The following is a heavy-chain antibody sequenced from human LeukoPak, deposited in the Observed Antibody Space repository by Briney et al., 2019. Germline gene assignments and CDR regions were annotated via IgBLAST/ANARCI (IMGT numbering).Heavy chain of an antibody. CDR1: GGTFSSYA. J-gene: IGHJ4*02. V-gene: IGHV1-69*13. Sequence: SVNVSCKASGGTFSSYAISWVRQAPGQGLEWMGGIIPIFGTANYAQKFQGRVTITADESTSTAYMELSSLRSEDTAVYYCARDLGVRGVIADYWGQGTLVTVSS. CDR3: ARDLGVRGVIADY. D-gene: IGHD3-10*01. CDR2: IIPIFGTA.